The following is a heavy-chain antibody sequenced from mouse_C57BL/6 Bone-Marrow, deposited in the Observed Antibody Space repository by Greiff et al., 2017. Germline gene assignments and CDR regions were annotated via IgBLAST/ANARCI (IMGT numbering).Heavy chain of an antibody. Sequence: EVQLKESGAELVRPGASVKLSCTASGFNIKDDYMHWVKQRPEQGLEWIGWIDPENGDTEYASKFQGEATITADTSSNTACLQLSSLTSEDTAVYYCTTSYSWFAYWGQGTLVTVSA. CDR3: TTSYSWFAY. CDR2: IDPENGDT. J-gene: IGHJ3*01. D-gene: IGHD2-10*01. CDR1: GFNIKDDY. V-gene: IGHV14-4*01.